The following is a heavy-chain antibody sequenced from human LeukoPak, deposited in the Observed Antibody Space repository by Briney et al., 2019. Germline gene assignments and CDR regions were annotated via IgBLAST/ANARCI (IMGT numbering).Heavy chain of an antibody. CDR2: ISSSGSTI. D-gene: IGHD1-26*01. Sequence: GGSLRLSCAASGFTFSDYYMSWTRQAPGKGLEWVSYISSSGSTIYYADSVKGRFTISRDNAKNSLYLQMNSLRAEDTAVYYCARGGVGATVYYYYYGMDVWGQGTTVTVSS. V-gene: IGHV3-11*01. J-gene: IGHJ6*02. CDR1: GFTFSDYY. CDR3: ARGGVGATVYYYYYGMDV.